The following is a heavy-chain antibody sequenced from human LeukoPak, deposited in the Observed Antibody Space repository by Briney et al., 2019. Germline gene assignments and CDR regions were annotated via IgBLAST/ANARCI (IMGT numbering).Heavy chain of an antibody. CDR1: GFTFSSYG. V-gene: IGHV3-30*02. CDR3: AKEGAYYYDSSGYYPDY. Sequence: GGSLRLSCAASGFTFSSYGMHWVRQAPGKGLDWVAFIHHDGSNKYYADSVKGRFTISRDNSKNTLYLQMNSLRAEDTAVYYCAKEGAYYYDSSGYYPDYWGQGTLVTVSS. CDR2: IHHDGSNK. D-gene: IGHD3-22*01. J-gene: IGHJ4*02.